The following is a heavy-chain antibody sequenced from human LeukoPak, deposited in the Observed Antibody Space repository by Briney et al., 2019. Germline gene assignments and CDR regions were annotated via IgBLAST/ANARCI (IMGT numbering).Heavy chain of an antibody. D-gene: IGHD3-22*01. J-gene: IGHJ5*02. Sequence: SETLSLTCTVSGASISSGSYYWSWIRQPAGKGLEWIGRIYTSGNTNYNPSLKSRVAISIDTSKNQFSLKLSSVTAADTAVYYCACSYYYDSSGYKYNWFDPWGQGTLVTVSS. CDR1: GASISSGSYY. V-gene: IGHV4-61*02. CDR2: IYTSGNT. CDR3: ACSYYYDSSGYKYNWFDP.